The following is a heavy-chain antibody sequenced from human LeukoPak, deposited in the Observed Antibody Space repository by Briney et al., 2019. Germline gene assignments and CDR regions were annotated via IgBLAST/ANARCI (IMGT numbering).Heavy chain of an antibody. J-gene: IGHJ4*02. CDR1: GFTFSSYG. CDR2: ISYDGSNK. V-gene: IGHV3-30*18. D-gene: IGHD3-10*01. CDR3: AKDQGTITMVRGVRFQGSFDY. Sequence: GGSLRLSCAASGFTFSSYGMHWVRQAPGKGLEWVAVISYDGSNKYYADSVKGRFTISRDNSKNTLYLQMNSLRAEDTAVYYCAKDQGTITMVRGVRFQGSFDYWGQGTLVTVSS.